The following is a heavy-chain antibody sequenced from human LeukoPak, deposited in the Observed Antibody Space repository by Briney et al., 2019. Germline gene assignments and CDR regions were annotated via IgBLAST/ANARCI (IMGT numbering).Heavy chain of an antibody. CDR3: ACGGDWKLFDY. J-gene: IGHJ4*02. V-gene: IGHV4-34*08. D-gene: IGHD2-21*02. CDR2: INHSGST. CDR1: GFTFSSYA. Sequence: PGGSLRLSCAASGFTFSSYAMSWVRQAPGKGLEWIGEINHSGSTNYNPSLKSRVTISVDTSKNQFSLKLSSVTAADTAVYYCACGGDWKLFDYWGQGTLVTVSS.